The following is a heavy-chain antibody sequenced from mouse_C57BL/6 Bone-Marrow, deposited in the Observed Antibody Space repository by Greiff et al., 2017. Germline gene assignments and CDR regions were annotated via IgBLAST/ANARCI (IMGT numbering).Heavy chain of an antibody. CDR3: ARQGDGAMDY. CDR1: GFTFRDYG. J-gene: IGHJ4*01. V-gene: IGHV5-15*01. Sequence: EVQVVESGGGLVQPGGSLKLSCAASGFTFRDYGLAWVRQAPRKGPEGVAFISNLAYSIYYADTVTGRFTISRENAKNTLYLEMSSLRSEDTAMYYCARQGDGAMDYWGQGTSVTVSA. CDR2: ISNLAYSI.